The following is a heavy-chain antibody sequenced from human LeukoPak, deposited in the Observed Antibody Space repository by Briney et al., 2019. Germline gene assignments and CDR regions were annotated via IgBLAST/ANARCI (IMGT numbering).Heavy chain of an antibody. J-gene: IGHJ3*02. CDR1: GGTFSSYA. V-gene: IGHV1-69*04. CDR2: IIPILGIA. Sequence: GASVKVSCKASGGTFSSYAIGWVRQAPGQGLEWMGRIIPILGIANYAQKFQGRVTITADKSTSTAYMELSSLRSEDTAVYYCASSSPSVVTPDAFDIWGQGTMVTVSS. CDR3: ASSSPSVVTPDAFDI. D-gene: IGHD4-23*01.